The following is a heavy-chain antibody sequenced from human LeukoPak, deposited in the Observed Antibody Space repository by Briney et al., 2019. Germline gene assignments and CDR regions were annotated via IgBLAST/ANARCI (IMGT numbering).Heavy chain of an antibody. V-gene: IGHV3-23*01. CDR3: AKIVVPAAYYFYGMDV. CDR1: GFTFSRYY. Sequence: GGSLRLSCAASGFTFSRYYMSWVRQTPGKGLEWVSGISGNGVKTFYADSVKGRFTISRDNSKKTVDLQMNSLRVEDTAIFYCAKIVVPAAYYFYGMDVWGQGTTVTVSS. D-gene: IGHD2-2*01. J-gene: IGHJ6*02. CDR2: ISGNGVKT.